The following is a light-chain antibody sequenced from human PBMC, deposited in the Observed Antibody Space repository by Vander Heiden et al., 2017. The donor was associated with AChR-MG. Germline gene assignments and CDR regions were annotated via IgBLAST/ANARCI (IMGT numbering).Light chain of an antibody. CDR3: QVWDTSTVV. V-gene: IGLV3-9*01. CDR1: NLGRKL. CDR2: RDS. J-gene: IGLJ2*01. Sequence: SYDLTQPLSVSVALGPTARITCRANNLGRKLFHWYRQKPGQAPVLVIYRDSNRPSGIPERFSGSNSGNTATLTISRAQAGDEADYYCQVWDTSTVVFGGGTKLTVL.